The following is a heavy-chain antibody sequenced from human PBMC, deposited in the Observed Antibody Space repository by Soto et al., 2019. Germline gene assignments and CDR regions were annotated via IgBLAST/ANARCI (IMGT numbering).Heavy chain of an antibody. V-gene: IGHV3-64*01. D-gene: IGHD6-13*01. CDR2: ISSNGGST. CDR1: GFTFSSYA. CDR3: ARLNPIAAAFDY. Sequence: EVQLVESGGGLVQPGGSLGLSCAASGFTFSSYAMHWVRQAPGKGLEYVSAISSNGGSTYYANSVKGRFTISRDNSKNTLYLQMGSLRAEDMAVYYCARLNPIAAAFDYWGQGTLVTVSS. J-gene: IGHJ4*02.